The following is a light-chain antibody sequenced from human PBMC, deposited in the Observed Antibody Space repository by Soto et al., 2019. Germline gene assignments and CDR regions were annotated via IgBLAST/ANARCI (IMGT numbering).Light chain of an antibody. J-gene: IGKJ4*01. CDR3: QQYGSSPLT. Sequence: EIVLTQSPGTLSLSPGERVTLSCRASQSVSNNFLAWYQQKPGQAPRLLIFGTSNRATGIPDRFSGSGSGTDFTLTISRLEPADFAVYYCQQYGSSPLTFGGGTTVEIK. CDR2: GTS. CDR1: QSVSNNF. V-gene: IGKV3-20*01.